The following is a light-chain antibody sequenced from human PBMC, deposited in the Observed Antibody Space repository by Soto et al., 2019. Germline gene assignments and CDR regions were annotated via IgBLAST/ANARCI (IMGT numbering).Light chain of an antibody. J-gene: IGKJ4*01. Sequence: AIQFTQSPSSLSASVGDRVTITCRASQGINNYLAWFQQKPGRVPKRLIYAASSLQSGVPSRFSGSGSGTDFTLTISSLQPEDFATYYCLQDYNYPLTFGGGTKVDIK. CDR3: LQDYNYPLT. CDR2: AAS. CDR1: QGINNY. V-gene: IGKV1-6*01.